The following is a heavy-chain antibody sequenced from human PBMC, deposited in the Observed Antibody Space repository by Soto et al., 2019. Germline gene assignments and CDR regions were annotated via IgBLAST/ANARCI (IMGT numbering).Heavy chain of an antibody. D-gene: IGHD4-4*01. CDR3: AQATDYSTYLFDY. CDR1: GLSFSSSW. CDR2: IDRDGSQV. Sequence: PGGSLRLSSEVSGLSFSSSWMSWVRQAPGKGLEWVAHIDRDGSQVSYVDSVMGRFTVSRDNAKNTLSLQMNSLRAEDTAVYYCAQATDYSTYLFDYWGQGTLVTVSS. J-gene: IGHJ4*02. V-gene: IGHV3-7*01.